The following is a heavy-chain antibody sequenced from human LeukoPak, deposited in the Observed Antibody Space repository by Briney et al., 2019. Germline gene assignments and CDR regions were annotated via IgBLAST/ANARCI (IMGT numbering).Heavy chain of an antibody. D-gene: IGHD6-6*01. Sequence: GGSLRLSCEGSGFTFSNYWMGWVRQAPGKGLQWVANIKTDGSEKYYVDSVKGRFTISRDNAKNSLYLQMNSLRAEDTTVYYCAKGGSSSSRFDYWGQGTLVTVSS. J-gene: IGHJ4*02. CDR3: AKGGSSSSRFDY. CDR1: GFTFSNYW. V-gene: IGHV3-7*01. CDR2: IKTDGSEK.